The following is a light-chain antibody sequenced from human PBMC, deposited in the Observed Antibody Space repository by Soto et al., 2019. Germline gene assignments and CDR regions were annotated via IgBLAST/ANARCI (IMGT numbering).Light chain of an antibody. Sequence: EIVMTQSPATLSVSPGERATLSCRASQSVSSNLAWYQQKPGQAPRLLIYDASSRATGIPARFSGSGSGTEFTLTISSLQSEDFAVYYCQQYNTWPRPFGQGTKVEIK. J-gene: IGKJ1*01. CDR3: QQYNTWPRP. CDR1: QSVSSN. CDR2: DAS. V-gene: IGKV3-15*01.